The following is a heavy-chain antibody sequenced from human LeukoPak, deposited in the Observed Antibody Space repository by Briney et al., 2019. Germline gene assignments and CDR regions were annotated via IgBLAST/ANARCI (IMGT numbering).Heavy chain of an antibody. Sequence: VASVKVSCKASGYIFTDYYMHWVRQAPGQELGWMGRINPNSGGTNYAQKFQGRVTMTRDTSISTAYMELSRLRSDDTAVYYCAGRVGATKGYYFDYWGQGTLVTVSS. D-gene: IGHD1-26*01. CDR2: INPNSGGT. CDR3: AGRVGATKGYYFDY. V-gene: IGHV1/OR15-1*04. J-gene: IGHJ4*02. CDR1: GYIFTDYY.